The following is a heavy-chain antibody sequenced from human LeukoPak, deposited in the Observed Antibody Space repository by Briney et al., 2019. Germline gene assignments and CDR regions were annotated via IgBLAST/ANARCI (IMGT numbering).Heavy chain of an antibody. Sequence: ASVKVSCKASGGTFSSYAISWVRQAPGQGREWMGGIIPIFGTANYAQKFQGRITITTDESTSTAYMELSSLRSEDTAVYYCARDGDTADAFDIWGQGTMVTVSS. CDR1: GGTFSSYA. V-gene: IGHV1-69*05. J-gene: IGHJ3*02. CDR2: IIPIFGTA. D-gene: IGHD7-27*01. CDR3: ARDGDTADAFDI.